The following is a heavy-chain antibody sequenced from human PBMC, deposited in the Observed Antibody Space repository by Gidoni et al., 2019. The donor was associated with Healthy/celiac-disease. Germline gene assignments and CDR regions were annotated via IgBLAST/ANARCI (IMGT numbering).Heavy chain of an antibody. CDR3: AKSLSGDGYKSDGMDV. J-gene: IGHJ6*02. V-gene: IGHV3-30*18. CDR1: ELPSGIYG. CDR2: ISYDGRNK. Sequence: QVQPVVSGGGVAQPGRSLRLSCQPSELPSGIYGIHWVRQAPGKGLDWMAVISYDGRNKYYADSVEGRFTIYRDNSENTLYLQMNSLRTEDTAVYYCAKSLSGDGYKSDGMDVWGQGTTVTVSS. D-gene: IGHD1-1*01.